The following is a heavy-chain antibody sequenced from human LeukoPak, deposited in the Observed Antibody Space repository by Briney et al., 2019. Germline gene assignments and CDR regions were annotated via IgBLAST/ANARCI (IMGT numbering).Heavy chain of an antibody. Sequence: PGGSLRLSCAGSGFTFSNAWMNWVRQAPGKGLEWVGRIESEPNGGTTDYAAPVKGRFSISRDDSRNTVYLQINSLETEDTAVYYCSTGGYYFDYWGLGTLVTVSS. CDR1: GFTFSNAW. CDR2: IESEPNGGTT. J-gene: IGHJ4*02. V-gene: IGHV3-15*04. CDR3: STGGYYFDY.